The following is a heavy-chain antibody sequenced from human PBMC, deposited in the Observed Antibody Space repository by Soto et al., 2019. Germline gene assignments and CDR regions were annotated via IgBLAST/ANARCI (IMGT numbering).Heavy chain of an antibody. D-gene: IGHD6-6*01. CDR3: ARDHRSSFDY. CDR1: GYPFTSYG. V-gene: IGHV1-18*01. CDR2: ISAYNGNT. J-gene: IGHJ4*02. Sequence: ASVKVSCKASGYPFTSYGFSWVRQAPGQGLEWVGWISAYNGNTNYAQNLQGRVTMTTDTSTNTAYMELRSLRSDDTAVYYCARDHRSSFDYWGQGTLVTVSS.